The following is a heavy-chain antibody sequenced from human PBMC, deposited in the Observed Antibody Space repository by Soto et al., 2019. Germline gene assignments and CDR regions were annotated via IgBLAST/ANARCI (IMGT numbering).Heavy chain of an antibody. CDR2: MSPHTGKT. Sequence: GASVKVSCKASGYTFTIYDIHWVRRAPGQGLEWMGWMSPHTGKTGFAQKFRDRVTIARNPSISTAYMELSGLRSEDTAVYYCARRKERSGPHYLDYWCQGTLVTVYS. J-gene: IGHJ4*02. D-gene: IGHD6-25*01. CDR1: GYTFTIYD. V-gene: IGHV1-8*01. CDR3: ARRKERSGPHYLDY.